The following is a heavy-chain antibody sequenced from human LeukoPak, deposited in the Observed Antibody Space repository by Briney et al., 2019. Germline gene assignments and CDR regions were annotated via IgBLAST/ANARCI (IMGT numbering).Heavy chain of an antibody. Sequence: SETLSLSCTVSGGSISSYYWTGIRQPPGKGLEWFGYIYYSGSTKYNPSLNSRVTISVDTSKNQFSLKLSSVTAADTAVYYCARASGNYYFYGMDVGAQGSTVTVSS. J-gene: IGHJ6*02. CDR2: IYYSGST. CDR3: ARASGNYYFYGMDV. V-gene: IGHV4-59*01. D-gene: IGHD1-14*01. CDR1: GGSISSYY.